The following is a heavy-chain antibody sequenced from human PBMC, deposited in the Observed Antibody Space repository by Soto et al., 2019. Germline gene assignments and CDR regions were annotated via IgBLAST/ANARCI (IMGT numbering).Heavy chain of an antibody. D-gene: IGHD6-19*01. J-gene: IGHJ6*02. CDR2: ISYDGSNK. CDR3: AKVPRWLVKSLYYGMDV. V-gene: IGHV3-30*18. CDR1: GFTFSSYG. Sequence: GGSLRLSCAASGFTFSSYGMHWVRQAPGKGLEWVAVISYDGSNKYYADSVKGRFTISRDNSKNTLYLQMNSLRAEDTAVYYCAKVPRWLVKSLYYGMDVWGQGTTVTVSS.